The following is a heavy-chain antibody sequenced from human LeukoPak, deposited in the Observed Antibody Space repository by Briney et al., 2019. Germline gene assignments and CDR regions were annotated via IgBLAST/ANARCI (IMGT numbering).Heavy chain of an antibody. J-gene: IGHJ4*02. V-gene: IGHV4-34*01. D-gene: IGHD5-18*01. CDR2: INHSGST. CDR3: ARKGVGGYSYGFDY. CDR1: GGSFSGYY. Sequence: SETLSLTCAVYGGSFSGYYWSCIRQPPGKGLEWIGEINHSGSTNYNPSLKSRVTISVDTSKNQFSLKLSSVTAADTAVYYCARKGVGGYSYGFDYWGQGTLVTVSS.